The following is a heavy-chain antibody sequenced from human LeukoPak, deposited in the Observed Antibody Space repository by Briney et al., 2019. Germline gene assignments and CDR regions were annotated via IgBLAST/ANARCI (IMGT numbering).Heavy chain of an antibody. CDR2: INHSGST. V-gene: IGHV4-34*01. Sequence: SETLSLTCAVYGGSFSGYYWSWIRQPPGKGLEWIGEINHSGSTNYNPSLKSRATISVDTSKNQFSLKLSSVTAADTAVYYCARGQIVATGFDYWGQGTLVTVSS. D-gene: IGHD5-12*01. CDR1: GGSFSGYY. CDR3: ARGQIVATGFDY. J-gene: IGHJ4*02.